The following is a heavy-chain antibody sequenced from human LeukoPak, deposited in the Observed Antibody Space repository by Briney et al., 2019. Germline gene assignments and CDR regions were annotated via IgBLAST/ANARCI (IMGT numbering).Heavy chain of an antibody. Sequence: GGSLRLSCAASGFTFDDDTMHWVRQAPGKGLEWVSSISSSSSYIYYADSVKGRFTISRDNAKNSLYLQMNSLRAEDTAVYYCARYCSGGSCYSEGWNWGQGTLVTVSS. CDR1: GFTFDDDT. CDR3: ARYCSGGSCYSEGWN. D-gene: IGHD2-15*01. J-gene: IGHJ4*02. V-gene: IGHV3-21*01. CDR2: ISSSSSYI.